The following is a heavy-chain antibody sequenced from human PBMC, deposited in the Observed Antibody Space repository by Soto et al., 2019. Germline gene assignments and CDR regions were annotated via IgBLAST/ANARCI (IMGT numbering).Heavy chain of an antibody. CDR1: GGSFSGYY. Sequence: PSETLSLTCAVYGGSFSGYYWSWIRQPPGKGLEWIGEINHSGSTNYNPSLKSRVTISVDTSKNQFSLKLSSVTAADTAVYYCARVRYSSSYGVWGQGTLVTVSS. V-gene: IGHV4-34*01. D-gene: IGHD6-6*01. J-gene: IGHJ4*02. CDR3: ARVRYSSSYGV. CDR2: INHSGST.